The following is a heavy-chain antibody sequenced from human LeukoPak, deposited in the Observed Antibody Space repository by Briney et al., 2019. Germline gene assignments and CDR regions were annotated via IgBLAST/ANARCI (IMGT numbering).Heavy chain of an antibody. V-gene: IGHV3-7*04. CDR3: TRVGYINEGIDY. D-gene: IGHD4-11*01. CDR1: GFPFSSYW. Sequence: GGSLRLSCVASGFPFSSYWMTWVRQAPGKGLEWVANIKQDGSKKSYVDSVKGRFTISRDNAKNSLYLQMNSLRAEDTAIYYCTRVGYINEGIDYWGQGTLVTVSS. J-gene: IGHJ4*02. CDR2: IKQDGSKK.